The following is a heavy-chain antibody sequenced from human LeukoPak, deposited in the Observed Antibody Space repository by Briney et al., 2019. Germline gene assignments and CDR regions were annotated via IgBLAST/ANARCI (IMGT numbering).Heavy chain of an antibody. CDR2: IYSGST. D-gene: IGHD3-22*01. CDR3: ARAGNFYDSSDYYDY. Sequence: PSETLSLTCTVSGGSINNYYWSWIRQPAGKGLEWIGYIYSGSTRYNPSLKSRVTISLGTSKNQFSLKLSSVTAADTAVYYCARAGNFYDSSDYYDYWGQGTLVTVSS. CDR1: GGSINNYY. V-gene: IGHV4-59*01. J-gene: IGHJ4*02.